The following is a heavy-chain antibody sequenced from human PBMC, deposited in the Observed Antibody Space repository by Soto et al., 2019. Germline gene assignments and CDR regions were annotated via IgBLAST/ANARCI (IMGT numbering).Heavy chain of an antibody. D-gene: IGHD4-17*01. V-gene: IGHV5-51*01. CDR3: ARQNDYGDYVVAFDI. CDR1: GYSFTSYW. J-gene: IGHJ3*02. Sequence: GESLKISCKGSGYSFTSYWIGWVRQMPGKGLEWMGIIYPGDSDTRYSPSFQGQVTISADKSISTAYLQWSSLKASDTAMYYCARQNDYGDYVVAFDIWGQGTMVTVSS. CDR2: IYPGDSDT.